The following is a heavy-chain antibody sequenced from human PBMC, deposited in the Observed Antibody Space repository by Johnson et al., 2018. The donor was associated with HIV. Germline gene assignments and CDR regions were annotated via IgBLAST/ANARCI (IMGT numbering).Heavy chain of an antibody. Sequence: QVQLVESGGGVVQTGRSLRLSCAASGFTFSTYAMNWVRQAPGKGLEWVSLISWDGGTTDYAAPVKGRFTISRDDSKNTLYLQMNSLRAEDTAVYYCARDMDIWGQGTMVTVSS. V-gene: IGHV3-30*04. J-gene: IGHJ3*02. CDR1: GFTFSTYA. CDR2: ISWDGGTT. CDR3: ARDMDI.